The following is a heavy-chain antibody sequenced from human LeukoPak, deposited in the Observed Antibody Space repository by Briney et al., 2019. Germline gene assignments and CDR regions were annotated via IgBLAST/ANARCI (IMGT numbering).Heavy chain of an antibody. Sequence: GGSLRLSCAASGFTFSASAMTWVRQAPAKGLEWVSSVNGGGSSTYYADSVKGRFTISRDNSRNTLYLQMNSLRVEDTAVYYCVKRVGAVSGRTFDYWGQGTLVTVSS. D-gene: IGHD6-19*01. CDR1: GFTFSASA. CDR2: VNGGGSST. V-gene: IGHV3-23*01. J-gene: IGHJ4*02. CDR3: VKRVGAVSGRTFDY.